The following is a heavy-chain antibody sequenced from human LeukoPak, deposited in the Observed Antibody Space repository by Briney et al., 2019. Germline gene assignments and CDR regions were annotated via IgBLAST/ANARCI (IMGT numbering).Heavy chain of an antibody. CDR2: INQDGSEK. V-gene: IGHV3-7*01. CDR1: GFMFSGYW. J-gene: IGHJ4*02. CDR3: ARRVNGAWYD. Sequence: GGSLRLSCAASGFMFSGYWMTWVRQAPGKGLDWVAIINQDGSEKNYVDSVEGRFTVSRDNAKNSLYLQLNSLRVEDTALYYCARRVNGAWYDWGQGTLVTVSS. D-gene: IGHD6-19*01.